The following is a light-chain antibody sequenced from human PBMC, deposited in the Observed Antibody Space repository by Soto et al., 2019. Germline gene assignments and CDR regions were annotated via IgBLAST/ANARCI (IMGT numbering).Light chain of an antibody. V-gene: IGKV1-39*01. CDR3: QQTYSTRFT. J-gene: IGKJ3*01. CDR2: AAS. Sequence: DIQMTQSPSSLSASVGDRVTITCRASQTIIRYLNWYQQKPGRAPNLLIYAASRLQSGVPLRCSGSGFGTEFTLTISSLQPEDFATYYCQQTYSTRFTCGPGTKVEIK. CDR1: QTIIRY.